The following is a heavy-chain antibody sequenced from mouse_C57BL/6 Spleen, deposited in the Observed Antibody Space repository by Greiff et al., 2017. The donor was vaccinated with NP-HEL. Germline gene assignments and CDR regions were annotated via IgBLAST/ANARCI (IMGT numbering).Heavy chain of an antibody. Sequence: EVQVVESGGGLVKPGGSLKLSCAASGFTFSSYAMSWVRQTPEKRLEWVATISDGGSYTYYPDNVKGRFTISRDNAKNNLYLQMSHLKSEDTAMYYCAREGTGTGFDYWGQGTTLTVSS. CDR1: GFTFSSYA. J-gene: IGHJ2*01. V-gene: IGHV5-4*01. CDR2: ISDGGSYT. CDR3: AREGTGTGFDY. D-gene: IGHD4-1*01.